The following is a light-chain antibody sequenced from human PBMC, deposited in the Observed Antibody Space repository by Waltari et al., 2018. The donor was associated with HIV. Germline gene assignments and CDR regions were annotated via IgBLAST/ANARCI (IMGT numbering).Light chain of an antibody. Sequence: IQMTQSPSSLSASVGGRATIPCRASQDIRSSLAWYQQRAGQAPKVLLFSASKLESGVPSRFSGSGSGTDFTLTISSLQPEDFATYFCQQYYSSSYTFGQGTKVEI. J-gene: IGKJ2*01. V-gene: IGKV1-NL1*01. CDR3: QQYYSSSYT. CDR2: SAS. CDR1: QDIRSS.